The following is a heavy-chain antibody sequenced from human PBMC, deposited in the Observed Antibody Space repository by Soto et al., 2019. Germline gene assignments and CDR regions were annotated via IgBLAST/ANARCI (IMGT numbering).Heavy chain of an antibody. J-gene: IGHJ6*03. CDR3: AREWRHWVEETYYYYMDV. CDR1: GFPFSNYW. CDR2: IYSDGSST. Sequence: EVHLVESGGGLVQPGGSLRVSCAASGFPFSNYWMDWVRQTPGKGLVWVARIYSDGSSTRYADSAKGRFTISRDNAKNTLFLQMNSLRVEDTAVYYCAREWRHWVEETYYYYMDVWGKGTPVTVSS. D-gene: IGHD3-16*01. V-gene: IGHV3-74*01.